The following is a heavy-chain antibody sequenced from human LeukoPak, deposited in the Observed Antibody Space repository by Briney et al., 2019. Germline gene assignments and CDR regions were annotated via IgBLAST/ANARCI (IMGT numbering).Heavy chain of an antibody. CDR3: ARDRSGWPPYFDY. J-gene: IGHJ4*02. V-gene: IGHV3-21*01. D-gene: IGHD6-19*01. CDR2: ISSSSSYI. Sequence: GRSLRLSCAASGFTFSSYSMNWVRQAPGKGLEWVSSISSSSSYIYYADSVKGRFTISRDNAKNSLYLQMNSLRAEDTAVYYCARDRSGWPPYFDYWGQGTLVTVSS. CDR1: GFTFSSYS.